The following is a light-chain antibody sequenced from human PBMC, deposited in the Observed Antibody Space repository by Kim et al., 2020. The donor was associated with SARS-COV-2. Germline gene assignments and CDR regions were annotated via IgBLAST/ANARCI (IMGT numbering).Light chain of an antibody. J-gene: IGKJ4*01. CDR3: QQSGSSPLT. V-gene: IGKV3-20*01. CDR1: QSVSSSY. Sequence: EIVLTQSPGTLSLSPGERATLSCRASQSVSSSYLAWYQQKPGQAPRLLIYGASSRATGIPDRFSGSGSGTDFTLTISRLEPEDFAVYYCQQSGSSPLTFGGGTKLEI. CDR2: GAS.